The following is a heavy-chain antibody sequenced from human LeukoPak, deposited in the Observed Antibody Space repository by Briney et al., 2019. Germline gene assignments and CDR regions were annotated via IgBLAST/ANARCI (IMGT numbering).Heavy chain of an antibody. CDR2: INHSGST. CDR1: GGSFSGYY. D-gene: IGHD3-9*01. CDR3: ARVSRPWLAWYFDL. V-gene: IGHV4-34*01. J-gene: IGHJ2*01. Sequence: SETLSLTCAVYGGSFSGYYLSWIRQPPGKGLEWIGEINHSGSTNYNPSLKSRVTISVDTSKNQFSLKLSSVTAADTAVYYGARVSRPWLAWYFDLWGRGTLVTVSS.